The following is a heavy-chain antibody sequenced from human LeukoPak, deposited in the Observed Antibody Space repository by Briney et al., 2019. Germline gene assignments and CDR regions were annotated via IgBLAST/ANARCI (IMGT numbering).Heavy chain of an antibody. V-gene: IGHV1-18*01. CDR1: GGTFSSYG. CDR2: ISAYNGNT. D-gene: IGHD2-2*01. CDR3: ARVDIVVVPAAIRYFDY. J-gene: IGHJ4*02. Sequence: ASVKVSCKASGGTFSSYGISWVRQAPGQGLEWMGWISAYNGNTNYAQKLQGRVTMTTDTSTSTAYMELRSLRSDDTAVYYCARVDIVVVPAAIRYFDYWGQGTLVTVSS.